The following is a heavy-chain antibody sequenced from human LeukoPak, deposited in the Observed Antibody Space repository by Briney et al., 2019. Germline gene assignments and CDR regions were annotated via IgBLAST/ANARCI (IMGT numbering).Heavy chain of an antibody. Sequence: KASETLSLTCTVSGGYISNYYWNWIRQPPGKGLEWIGFIYYIGSTNYNSSLKSRVTISADTSKNQFSLKLSSVTAADTAVYYCARRRDWFDPWGQGTLVTVSS. CDR1: GGYISNYY. CDR3: ARRRDWFDP. J-gene: IGHJ5*02. CDR2: IYYIGST. V-gene: IGHV4-59*12.